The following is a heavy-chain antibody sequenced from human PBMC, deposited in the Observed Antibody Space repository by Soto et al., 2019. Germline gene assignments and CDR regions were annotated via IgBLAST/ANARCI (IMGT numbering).Heavy chain of an antibody. CDR3: ARSNSSSWPYYYYYGMDV. J-gene: IGHJ6*02. CDR2: INPSGGST. D-gene: IGHD6-13*01. V-gene: IGHV1-46*01. CDR1: GYTLTSYY. Sequence: ASVKVSCKASGYTLTSYYMHCVRQAPGQGLEWMGIINPSGGSTSYAQKFQGRVTMTRDTSTSTVYMELSSLRSEDTAVYYCARSNSSSWPYYYYYGMDVWGQGTTVTVSS.